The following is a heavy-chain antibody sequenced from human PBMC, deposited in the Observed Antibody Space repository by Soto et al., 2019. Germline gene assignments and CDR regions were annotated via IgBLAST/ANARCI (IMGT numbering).Heavy chain of an antibody. J-gene: IGHJ6*02. CDR2: IIPIFGTA. CDR3: ARLGINSGYDIYYYYGMDV. D-gene: IGHD5-12*01. V-gene: IGHV1-69*06. CDR1: GGTFSSYA. Sequence: SVKVSCKASGGTFSSYAIGWVRQAPGQGLEWMGGIIPIFGTANYAQKFQGRVTITADKSTSTAYMELSSLRSEDTAVYYCARLGINSGYDIYYYYGMDVWGQGTTVTVSS.